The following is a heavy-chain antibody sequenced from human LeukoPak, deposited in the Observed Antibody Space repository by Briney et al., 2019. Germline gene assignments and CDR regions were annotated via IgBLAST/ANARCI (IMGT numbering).Heavy chain of an antibody. CDR2: IDPGDSDT. Sequence: GESLKISCKGSGYSFTSYWIGWVRQMPGKGLEWMGIIDPGDSDTRYSPSFQGQVTISADKSISTAYLQWRSLKASDTAMYYCARTSNGDFAYNWFDPWGQGTLVTVSS. J-gene: IGHJ5*02. CDR1: GYSFTSYW. CDR3: ARTSNGDFAYNWFDP. D-gene: IGHD4-17*01. V-gene: IGHV5-51*01.